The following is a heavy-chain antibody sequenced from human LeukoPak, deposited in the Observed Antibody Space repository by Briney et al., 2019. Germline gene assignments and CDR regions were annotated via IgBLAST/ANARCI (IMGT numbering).Heavy chain of an antibody. CDR1: GFTLSSYA. J-gene: IGHJ4*02. CDR3: ARESAAFDY. CDR2: ISYDGRNK. V-gene: IGHV3-30*04. Sequence: PGGSLRLSCAASGFTLSSYATHWVRQAPGKGLEWVAVISYDGRNKYYADSVKGRFTISRDNSKNTLSLQMNSLRAEDTAVYYCARESAAFDYWGQGTLVTVSS. D-gene: IGHD6-25*01.